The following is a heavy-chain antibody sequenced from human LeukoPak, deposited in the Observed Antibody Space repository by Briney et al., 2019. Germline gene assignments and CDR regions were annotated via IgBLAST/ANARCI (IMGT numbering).Heavy chain of an antibody. V-gene: IGHV3-23*01. CDR2: ITGNGATT. D-gene: IGHD6-13*01. CDR1: GFSFSNYG. Sequence: PGGTQRLSCAASGFSFSNYGMNWVRRAPGKGLGWVSGITGNGATTYYADSVKGRFTISRDNSKNTVYLQMNSLRPEDTAVYYCARGTVRAAGAGLNFWGQGALVTVSS. CDR3: ARGTVRAAGAGLNF. J-gene: IGHJ4*02.